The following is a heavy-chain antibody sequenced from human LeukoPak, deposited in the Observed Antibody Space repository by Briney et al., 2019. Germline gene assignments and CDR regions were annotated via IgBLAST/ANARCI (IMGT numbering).Heavy chain of an antibody. Sequence: PGGSLRLSCSASGFSFSDYDMNWVRQAPGKGLEWVSAISGRSSHVYYGEPVKGRFTISRDNAKNSLYLQLDSLGVEDTAVYYCGRAFPPLRTSSAGDLWGQGTLVTVSS. CDR2: ISGRSSHV. J-gene: IGHJ1*01. V-gene: IGHV3-21*01. D-gene: IGHD3-16*01. CDR1: GFSFSDYD. CDR3: GRAFPPLRTSSAGDL.